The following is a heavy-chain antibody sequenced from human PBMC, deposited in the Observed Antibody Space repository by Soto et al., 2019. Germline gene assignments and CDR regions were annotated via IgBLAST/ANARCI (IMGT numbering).Heavy chain of an antibody. V-gene: IGHV3-33*01. CDR2: IWYDGSNK. CDR3: ARADYYDSSGPYYGMDV. J-gene: IGHJ6*02. CDR1: GFTFSSYG. Sequence: GSLRLSCAASGFTFSSYGMHWVRQAPGKGLEWVAVIWYDGSNKYYADSVKGRFTISRDNSKNTLYLQMNSLRAEDTAVYYCARADYYDSSGPYYGMDVWGQGTTVTVSS. D-gene: IGHD3-22*01.